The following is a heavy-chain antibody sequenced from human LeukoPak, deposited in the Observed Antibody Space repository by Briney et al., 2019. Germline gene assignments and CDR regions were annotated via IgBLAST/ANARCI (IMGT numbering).Heavy chain of an antibody. CDR3: ARAREDFWSGFSFDP. J-gene: IGHJ5*02. V-gene: IGHV4-39*01. D-gene: IGHD3-3*01. CDR2: IYYSGST. Sequence: SETLSLTCTVSGGSISSSSYYWGWIRQPPGKGLEWIGSIYYSGSTYYNPSLKSRVTISVDTSKNQFSLKLSSVTAADTAVYYCARAREDFWSGFSFDPWGQGTLVTVSS. CDR1: GGSISSSSYY.